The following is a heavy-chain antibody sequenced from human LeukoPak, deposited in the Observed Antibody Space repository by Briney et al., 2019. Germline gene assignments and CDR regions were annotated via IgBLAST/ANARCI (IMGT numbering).Heavy chain of an antibody. J-gene: IGHJ5*02. D-gene: IGHD3-3*01. Sequence: SQTLSLTCAVSGGSISSGGYSWSWIRQPPGKGLEWIGYIYHSGSTNYNPSLKSRVTISIDTSRNQFTLKLSSVTAADTALYYCARGNFFFDPWGQGTLVTVSS. CDR2: IYHSGST. CDR3: ARGNFFFDP. CDR1: GGSISSGGYS. V-gene: IGHV4-30-2*01.